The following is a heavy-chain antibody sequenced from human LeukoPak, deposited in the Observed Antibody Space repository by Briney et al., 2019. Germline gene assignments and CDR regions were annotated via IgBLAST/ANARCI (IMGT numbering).Heavy chain of an antibody. Sequence: GGSLRLSCAASGFTFSSYAMHWVRQAPGKGLEWVAVISYDGSNKYYADSVKGRFTISRDNSKNTLYLQMNSLRAEDTAVYYCAKAAQGGGSYDYWGQGTLVTVSS. CDR2: ISYDGSNK. CDR1: GFTFSSYA. CDR3: AKAAQGGGSYDY. D-gene: IGHD1-26*01. J-gene: IGHJ4*02. V-gene: IGHV3-30*04.